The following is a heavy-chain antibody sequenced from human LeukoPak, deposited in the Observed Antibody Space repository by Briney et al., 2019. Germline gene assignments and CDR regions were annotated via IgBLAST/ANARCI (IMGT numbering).Heavy chain of an antibody. J-gene: IGHJ6*03. D-gene: IGHD6-19*01. CDR2: ISSSSSYI. V-gene: IGHV3-21*04. CDR3: ARVRYSSGWYRDYYYMDV. Sequence: GGSLRLSCAASGFTFSSYSMNWVRQAPGKGLEWVSSISSSSSYIYYADSVKGRFTISRDNAKNSLYLQMNSLRAEDTAVYYCARVRYSSGWYRDYYYMDVWGKGTTVTISS. CDR1: GFTFSSYS.